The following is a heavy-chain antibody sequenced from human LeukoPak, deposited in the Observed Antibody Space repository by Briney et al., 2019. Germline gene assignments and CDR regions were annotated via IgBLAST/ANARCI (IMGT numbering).Heavy chain of an antibody. V-gene: IGHV3-30-3*01. CDR2: ISYDGSNK. CDR1: GFTFSSYA. Sequence: GGSLRLSCAASGFTFSSYAMHWVRQAPGKGLEWVAVISYDGSNKYYADSVKGRFTISRDNSKNTLYLQMNSLRAEDTAVYYCAGSSSWFDFDYWGQGTLVTVSS. CDR3: AGSSSWFDFDY. J-gene: IGHJ4*02. D-gene: IGHD6-13*01.